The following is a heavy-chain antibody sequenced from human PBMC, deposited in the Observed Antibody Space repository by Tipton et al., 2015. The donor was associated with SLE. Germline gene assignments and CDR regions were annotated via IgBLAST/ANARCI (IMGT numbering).Heavy chain of an antibody. CDR1: GGSISSHY. V-gene: IGHV4-59*11. D-gene: IGHD2-21*01. J-gene: IGHJ4*02. Sequence: TLSLTCTVSGGSISSHYWSWIRQPPGKGLEWIGYIYYSGSTNYNPSLKSRVSMSVDTSMNQFSLKVKSVTAADTAVYYCARRRFQSASDYWGQGTLVSVSS. CDR2: IYYSGST. CDR3: ARRRFQSASDY.